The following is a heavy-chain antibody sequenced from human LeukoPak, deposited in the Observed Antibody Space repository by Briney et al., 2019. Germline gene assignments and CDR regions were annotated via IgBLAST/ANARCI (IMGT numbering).Heavy chain of an antibody. CDR1: GYTFTSYY. V-gene: IGHV1-46*01. D-gene: IGHD5-12*01. J-gene: IGHJ4*02. CDR3: AREGPVATRAFDY. CDR2: INPSGGST. Sequence: ASVKVSCKASGYTFTSYYMHWVRQAPGQGLEWMGIINPSGGSTSYARKFLGRVTMTRDMSTSTVYMELSSLRSEDTAVYYCAREGPVATRAFDYWGQGTLVTVSS.